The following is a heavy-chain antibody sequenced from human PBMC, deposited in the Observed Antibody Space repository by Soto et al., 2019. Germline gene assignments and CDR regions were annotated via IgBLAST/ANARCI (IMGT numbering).Heavy chain of an antibody. V-gene: IGHV3-11*05. CDR2: ISSSSSYT. J-gene: IGHJ4*02. CDR3: ARIQRIVGATGGFDY. Sequence: QVQLVESGGGLVKPGGSLRLSCAASGFTFSDYYMSWIRQAPGKGLEWVSYISSSSSYTNYADSVKGRFTISRDNAKNSLYLQMNSLRADDTAVYYCARIQRIVGATGGFDYWGQGTLVTVSS. D-gene: IGHD1-26*01. CDR1: GFTFSDYY.